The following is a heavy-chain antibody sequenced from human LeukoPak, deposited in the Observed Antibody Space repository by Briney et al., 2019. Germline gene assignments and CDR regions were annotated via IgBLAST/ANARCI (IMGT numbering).Heavy chain of an antibody. D-gene: IGHD5-24*01. CDR2: ICPSGGST. V-gene: IGHV1-46*01. CDR1: GDTFTGYW. Sequence: ASVEVSCKAFGDTFTGYWMHWVRQAPGQGPEWRGVICPSGGSTIYAQKFKGRVTLTRDMSTSTDYLELSSLRSEDTAVYYCARDNSVRDGAWWFNPWGQGTLVTVSS. CDR3: ARDNSVRDGAWWFNP. J-gene: IGHJ5*02.